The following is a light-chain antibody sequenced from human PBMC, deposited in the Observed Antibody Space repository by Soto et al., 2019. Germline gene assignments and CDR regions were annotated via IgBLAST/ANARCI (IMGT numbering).Light chain of an antibody. CDR1: QSVSSDD. CDR2: STS. V-gene: IGKV3-20*01. Sequence: EIVLTQSPASLSLSPGETATLSCRASQSVSSDDFAWYRQKPGQATRLLIYSTSSRMSGIPNRFSASGSGTYFTLTSSRQSAEDFAVYYCQNYVYLPCTFGQGTKVEIK. CDR3: QNYVYLPCT. J-gene: IGKJ2*02.